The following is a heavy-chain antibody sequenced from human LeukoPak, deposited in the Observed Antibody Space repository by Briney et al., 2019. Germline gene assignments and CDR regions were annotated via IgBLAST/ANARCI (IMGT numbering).Heavy chain of an antibody. CDR1: GLNVSTNN. CDR2: IYRGGST. CDR3: ARGYSSADY. V-gene: IGHV3-53*01. J-gene: IGHJ4*02. Sequence: GGSLRLSCAASGLNVSTNNMNWVRQAPEKGLEWVSVIYRGGSTLNANSVKGRFTISRDSSRNTLFLQMNSLRAEDTAVYYCARGYSSADYWGQGTLVTVSS. D-gene: IGHD5-18*01.